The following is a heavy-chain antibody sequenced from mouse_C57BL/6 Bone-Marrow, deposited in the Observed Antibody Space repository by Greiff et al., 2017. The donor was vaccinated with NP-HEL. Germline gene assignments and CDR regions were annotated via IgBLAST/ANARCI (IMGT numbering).Heavy chain of an antibody. Sequence: EVMLVESGVGLVKPGGSLKLSCAASGFTFSDYGMHWVRQAPEKGLEWVAYISSGSSTIYYADTVKGRFTISRDNAKNTLFLQMTSLRSEDTAMYYCAKGGFYAMDYWGQGTSVTVSS. J-gene: IGHJ4*01. CDR1: GFTFSDYG. V-gene: IGHV5-17*01. CDR3: AKGGFYAMDY. CDR2: ISSGSSTI.